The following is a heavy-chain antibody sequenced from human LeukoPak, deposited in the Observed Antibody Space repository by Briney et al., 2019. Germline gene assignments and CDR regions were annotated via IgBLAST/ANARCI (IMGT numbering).Heavy chain of an antibody. V-gene: IGHV4-59*01. J-gene: IGHJ4*02. D-gene: IGHD6-19*01. CDR2: IYYSGST. CDR1: GGSISSYY. Sequence: PSGTLSLTCTVSGGSISSYYWSWIRQPPGKGPEWIGYIYYSGSTNYNPSLKSRVTISVDTSKNQFSLKLSSVTAADTAVYYCASSSGWYYYFDYWGQGTLVTVSS. CDR3: ASSSGWYYYFDY.